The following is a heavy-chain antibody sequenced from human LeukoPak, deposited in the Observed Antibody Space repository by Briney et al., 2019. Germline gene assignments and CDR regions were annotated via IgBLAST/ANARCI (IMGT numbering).Heavy chain of an antibody. Sequence: GGSLRLSCAASGFTFSDYAMTWVRQAPGKGLEWVSGISDSGSKTYYADSVQGRFTISRDNSKNSLFLQMNSLRAEDTAVYYCGKEESGELVIGYWGQGILVTVTS. J-gene: IGHJ4*02. CDR3: GKEESGELVIGY. CDR1: GFTFSDYA. V-gene: IGHV3-23*01. CDR2: ISDSGSKT. D-gene: IGHD6-6*01.